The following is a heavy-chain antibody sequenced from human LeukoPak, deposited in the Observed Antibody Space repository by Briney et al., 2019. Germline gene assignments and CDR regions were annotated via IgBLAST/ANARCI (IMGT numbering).Heavy chain of an antibody. CDR2: MNPNSGNT. CDR3: ARVGLTYYDSWSGYSLTAYYYYYGMDV. Sequence: ASVKVSCKASGYTFTSYDINWVRQATGQGLEWMGWMNPNSGNTGYAQKFQGRVTMTRNTSISTAYMELSSLRSEDTAVYYCARVGLTYYDSWSGYSLTAYYYYYGMDVWGQGTTVTVSS. V-gene: IGHV1-8*01. D-gene: IGHD3-3*01. CDR1: GYTFTSYD. J-gene: IGHJ6*02.